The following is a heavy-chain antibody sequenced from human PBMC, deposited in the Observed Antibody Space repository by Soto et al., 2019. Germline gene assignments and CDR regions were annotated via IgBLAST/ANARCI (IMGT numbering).Heavy chain of an antibody. CDR3: ARGGSGSYRMFDY. V-gene: IGHV1-18*01. CDR1: GFTFNTYV. D-gene: IGHD1-26*01. J-gene: IGHJ4*02. Sequence: QVQLVQSGAEVKKPGASVTVSCQASGFTFNTYVITWVRQAPGQGLEWLGWISVYHGNTNYAQKVQGRVTMTTDTSTSTASLELRSLRSVYTAVYYCARGGSGSYRMFDYWGQGTLVTVSS. CDR2: ISVYHGNT.